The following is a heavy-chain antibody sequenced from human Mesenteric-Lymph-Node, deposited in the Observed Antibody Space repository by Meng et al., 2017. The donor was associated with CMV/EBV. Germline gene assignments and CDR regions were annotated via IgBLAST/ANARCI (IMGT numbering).Heavy chain of an antibody. Sequence: GGSLRLSCAASGFTFSSYGMHWVRQAPGKGLEWVAFIRYDGSNKYYADSVKGRFTISRDNSKNTLYLQMNSLRAEDTAVYYCAKDFRPFGVVIPDGMDVWGQGTTVTVSS. V-gene: IGHV3-30*02. J-gene: IGHJ6*02. CDR1: GFTFSSYG. CDR3: AKDFRPFGVVIPDGMDV. D-gene: IGHD3-3*01. CDR2: IRYDGSNK.